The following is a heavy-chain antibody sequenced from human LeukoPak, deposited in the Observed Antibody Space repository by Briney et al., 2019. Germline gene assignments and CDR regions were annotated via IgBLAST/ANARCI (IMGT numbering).Heavy chain of an antibody. V-gene: IGHV3-30*19. CDR3: AREATAGYSSSWYSYYYYYMDV. J-gene: IGHJ6*03. CDR2: ISYDGSNK. D-gene: IGHD6-13*01. CDR1: GFTFSIYD. Sequence: GGSLRLSCAASGFTFSIYDMHWVRQAPGKGLEWVAVISYDGSNKYYADSVKGRFTISRDNSKNTLYLQMNSLRAEDTAVYYCAREATAGYSSSWYSYYYYYMDVWGKGTTVTVSS.